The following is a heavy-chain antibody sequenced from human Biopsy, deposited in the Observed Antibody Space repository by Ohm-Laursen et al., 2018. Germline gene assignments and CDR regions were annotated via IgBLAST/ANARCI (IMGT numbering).Heavy chain of an antibody. Sequence: SVKVSCKPSGGPSSNYAFSWVRQAPGQGLEWVGRIVPILGHLNYAQRFQGRVSSTADKSTTYVYMELSRLTSGDTAVYYCAADADGYYTEFDYWGPGTLVTVSS. CDR2: IVPILGHL. J-gene: IGHJ4*02. CDR1: GGPSSNYA. V-gene: IGHV1-69*04. D-gene: IGHD3-3*01. CDR3: AADADGYYTEFDY.